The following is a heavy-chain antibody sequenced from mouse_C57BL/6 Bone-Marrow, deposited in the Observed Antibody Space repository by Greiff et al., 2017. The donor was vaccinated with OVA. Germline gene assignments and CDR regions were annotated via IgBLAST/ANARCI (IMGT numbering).Heavy chain of an antibody. D-gene: IGHD1-1*01. V-gene: IGHV1-69*01. CDR1: GYTFTSYW. CDR2: IDPSDSYT. CDR3: ARDTTVVDYYAMDY. Sequence: VQLQQPGAELVMPGASVKLSCKASGYTFTSYWMHWVKQRPGQGLEWIGEIDPSDSYTNYNQKFKGKSILTVDKSSSTAYMQLSSLTSEDSAVYYCARDTTVVDYYAMDYWGQGTSVTVSS. J-gene: IGHJ4*01.